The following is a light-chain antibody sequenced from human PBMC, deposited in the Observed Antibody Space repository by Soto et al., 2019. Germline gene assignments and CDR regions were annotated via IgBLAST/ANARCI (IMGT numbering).Light chain of an antibody. CDR2: AAS. V-gene: IGKV1-12*01. J-gene: IGKJ5*01. Sequence: DIQMTQSPSSVSASVGDRVTITCLASQVISTWLAWYQQKPGQAPKLLIYAASVLESGVPSRFSGSGSGTDFTLTISSVQPEDFATYRCQQANSFPITFGQGTRLEIK. CDR3: QQANSFPIT. CDR1: QVISTW.